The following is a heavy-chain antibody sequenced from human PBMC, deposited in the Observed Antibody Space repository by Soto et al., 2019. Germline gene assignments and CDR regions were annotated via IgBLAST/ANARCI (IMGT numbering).Heavy chain of an antibody. V-gene: IGHV1-69*12. CDR2: IIPVFGKA. D-gene: IGHD3-10*01. CDR3: ATQLSGDLDY. CDR1: GGTFSTSA. Sequence: QVQLVQSGAEVREPGSSVKVSCMASGGTFSTSAMNWVRQAPGQGLEWVGGIIPVFGKATDPQNFGGRVTITADGSTTSAYMELSRLRSEDSAVYYCATQLSGDLDYWGQGTLVSVSS. J-gene: IGHJ4*02.